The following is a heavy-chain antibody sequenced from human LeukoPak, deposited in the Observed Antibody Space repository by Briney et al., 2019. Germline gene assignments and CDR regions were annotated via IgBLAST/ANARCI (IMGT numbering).Heavy chain of an antibody. V-gene: IGHV5-51*01. CDR1: GYSFTSSW. CDR2: IYPSDSDT. D-gene: IGHD6-13*01. CDR3: ARLAARPRGNIH. J-gene: IGHJ1*01. Sequence: GESLKISCKGSGYSFTSSWIGWVRQMPGQGLGWVGLIYPSDSDTRYSPPFPGPVTISADKSTSTAYLQSSSLKASDTAMYYGARLAARPRGNIHWGQGALVTVSS.